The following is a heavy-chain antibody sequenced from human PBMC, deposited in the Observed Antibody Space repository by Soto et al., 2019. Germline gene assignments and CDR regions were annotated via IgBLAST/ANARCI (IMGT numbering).Heavy chain of an antibody. CDR3: ARDKSRNYYYYGMDA. CDR2: ISSSSSYI. V-gene: IGHV3-21*01. J-gene: IGHJ6*02. Sequence: GSLRLSCAASGFTFSSYSMNWVRQAPGKGLEWVSSISSSSSYIYYADSVKGRFTISRDNAKNSLYLQMNSLRAEDTAVYYCARDKSRNYYYYGMDAWGQGTTVTVSS. CDR1: GFTFSSYS.